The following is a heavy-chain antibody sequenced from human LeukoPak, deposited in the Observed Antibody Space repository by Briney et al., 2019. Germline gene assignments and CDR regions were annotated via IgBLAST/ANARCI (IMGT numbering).Heavy chain of an antibody. CDR3: ARSDIVVVVAATRGPSLDY. D-gene: IGHD2-15*01. CDR2: ISAYNGNT. CDR1: GYTFTSYG. J-gene: IGHJ4*02. V-gene: IGHV1-18*01. Sequence: GASVKVSCKASGYTFTSYGISWVRQAPGQGLEWMGWISAYNGNTNYAQKLQGRVTMTTDTSTSTAYMELRSLRSDDTAVYYCARSDIVVVVAATRGPSLDYWGQGILATVSS.